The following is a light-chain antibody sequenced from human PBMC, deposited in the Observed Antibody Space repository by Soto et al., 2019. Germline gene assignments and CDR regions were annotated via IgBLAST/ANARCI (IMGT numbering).Light chain of an antibody. CDR3: QQYGSSGT. Sequence: IALTQSPATLSLSSWARATISCRASQSVSNYLAWYQQKPGQAPRLLIYGASNRATGIPDRFSGSGSGTDFTLTISRLEPEDFAVYYCQQYGSSGTFGQGTKVDI. V-gene: IGKV3-20*01. CDR1: QSVSNY. CDR2: GAS. J-gene: IGKJ1*01.